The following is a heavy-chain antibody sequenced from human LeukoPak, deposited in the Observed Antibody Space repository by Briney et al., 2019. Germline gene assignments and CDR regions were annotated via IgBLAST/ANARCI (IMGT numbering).Heavy chain of an antibody. Sequence: ASVKVFCKASGYTFTGYYMHWVRQAPGQGLEWMGWINPNSGGTNYAQKFQGRVTMTGDTSISTAYMELSRLRSDDTAVYYCARGEAAAGSSNNWGQGTLVTVSS. J-gene: IGHJ4*02. V-gene: IGHV1-2*02. D-gene: IGHD6-13*01. CDR1: GYTFTGYY. CDR2: INPNSGGT. CDR3: ARGEAAAGSSNN.